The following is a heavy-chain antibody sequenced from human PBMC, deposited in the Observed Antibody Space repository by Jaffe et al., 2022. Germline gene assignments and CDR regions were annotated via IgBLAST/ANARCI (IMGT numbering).Heavy chain of an antibody. J-gene: IGHJ4*02. CDR3: AKGLRYFDWLLYLDY. CDR2: IRYDGSNK. CDR1: GFTFSSYG. Sequence: QVQLVESGGGVVQPGGSLRLSCAASGFTFSSYGMHWVRQAPGKGLEWVAFIRYDGSNKYYADSVKGRFTISRDNSKNTLYLQMNSLRAEDTAVYYCAKGLRYFDWLLYLDYWGQGTLVTVSS. V-gene: IGHV3-30*02. D-gene: IGHD3-9*01.